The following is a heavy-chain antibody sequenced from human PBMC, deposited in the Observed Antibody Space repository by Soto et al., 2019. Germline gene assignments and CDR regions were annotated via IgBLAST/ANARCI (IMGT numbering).Heavy chain of an antibody. CDR3: VLCITIFGVVDYYYYYGMDV. CDR1: GFTFSSYS. Sequence: GGSLRLSCAASGFTFSSYSMNWVRQAPGKGLEWVSYISSSSSTIYYADSVKGRFTISRDNAKNSLYLQMNSLRDEDTAVYYCVLCITIFGVVDYYYYYGMDVWGQGTTVTVSS. D-gene: IGHD3-3*01. J-gene: IGHJ6*02. V-gene: IGHV3-48*02. CDR2: ISSSSSTI.